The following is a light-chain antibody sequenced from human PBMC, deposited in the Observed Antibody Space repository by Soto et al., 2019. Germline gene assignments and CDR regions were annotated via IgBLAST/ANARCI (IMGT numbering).Light chain of an antibody. CDR3: SSYTTSRTRI. CDR2: DVG. Sequence: QSALTQPASVSGSPGQSITISCTGTSSDIGGYNYVSWYQQHPGKAPKVMIYDVGNRPSGVSSRFSGSKSGNTASLTISGLQAEDEADYYCSSYTTSRTRIFGGGTKLTVL. J-gene: IGLJ2*01. CDR1: SSDIGGYNY. V-gene: IGLV2-14*01.